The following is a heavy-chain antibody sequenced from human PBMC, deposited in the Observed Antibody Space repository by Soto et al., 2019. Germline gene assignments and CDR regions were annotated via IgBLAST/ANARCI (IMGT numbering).Heavy chain of an antibody. Sequence: PGESLKISCKGSGYSFTSYWISWVRQMPGKGLEWMGRIDPSDSYTNYSPSFQGHVTISADKSISTAYLQWSSLKASDTAMYFCSRCAYYDFWSGSDYYGMDVWGQGTTVTVSS. J-gene: IGHJ6*02. CDR1: GYSFTSYW. CDR2: IDPSDSYT. V-gene: IGHV5-10-1*01. CDR3: SRCAYYDFWSGSDYYGMDV. D-gene: IGHD3-3*01.